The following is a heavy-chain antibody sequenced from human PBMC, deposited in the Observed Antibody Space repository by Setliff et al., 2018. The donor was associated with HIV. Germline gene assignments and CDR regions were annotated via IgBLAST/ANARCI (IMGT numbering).Heavy chain of an antibody. Sequence: EASVKVSCKASGYTFSTYGISWVRQAPGQGLEWMGWISAYNGNTNYAQKLQGRVTVTTDTSTSTAYMELRSLRSDDTAVYYCARDRGYKSTWYGVFDIWGQGTMVTVSS. CDR3: ARDRGYKSTWYGVFDI. J-gene: IGHJ3*02. V-gene: IGHV1-18*01. CDR2: ISAYNGNT. CDR1: GYTFSTYG. D-gene: IGHD6-13*01.